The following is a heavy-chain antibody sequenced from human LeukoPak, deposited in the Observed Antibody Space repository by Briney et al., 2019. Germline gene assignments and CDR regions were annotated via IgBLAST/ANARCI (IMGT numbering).Heavy chain of an antibody. CDR3: ARKETGNYRVFDY. CDR2: IYHGGST. Sequence: SGTLSLTCAVSGGSISTRNWWNWVRQPPGKGLEWIGEIYHGGSTNYNPSLKSRVTISVDKSKNQFSLNLSSVTAADTAVYYCARKETGNYRVFDYWGQGTLVTVSS. D-gene: IGHD7-27*01. CDR1: GGSISTRNW. J-gene: IGHJ4*02. V-gene: IGHV4-4*02.